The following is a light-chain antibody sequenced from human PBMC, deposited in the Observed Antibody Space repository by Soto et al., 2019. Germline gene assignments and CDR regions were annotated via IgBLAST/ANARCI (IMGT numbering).Light chain of an antibody. CDR2: EVT. CDR1: SSDVGGYNY. J-gene: IGLJ2*01. V-gene: IGLV2-8*01. Sequence: QSALTQPPSASGSPGQSVTLSCTGTSSDVGGYNYVSWYQQHPGKAPKLMIYEVTKRPSGVPDRFSGSKSGNTASLTVSGLQADDEAMYYCSSYAGSNTVVFGGGTKLTVL. CDR3: SSYAGSNTVV.